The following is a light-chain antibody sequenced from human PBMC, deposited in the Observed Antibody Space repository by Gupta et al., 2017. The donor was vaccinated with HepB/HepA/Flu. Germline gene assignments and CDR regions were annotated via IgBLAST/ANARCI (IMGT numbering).Light chain of an antibody. CDR3: QQYGSSSLT. V-gene: IGKV3-20*01. CDR2: GES. J-gene: IGKJ3*01. CDR1: NSVSSTY. Sequence: EMGLPHSHGTLSLSPEKRATLSCRVGNSVSSTYLAWYQQKPGQAPRLLIYGESSRATGIPDRFSGSGSGTDFTLTISRLEAEDVAVYYCQQYGSSSLTFGPGTKVEIK.